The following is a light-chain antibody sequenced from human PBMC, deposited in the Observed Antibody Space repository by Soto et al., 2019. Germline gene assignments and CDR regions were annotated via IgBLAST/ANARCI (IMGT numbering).Light chain of an antibody. J-gene: IGKJ4*01. CDR2: DAS. V-gene: IGKV1-13*02. CDR3: HHLHSYPLG. Sequence: AIQLTQSPSSLSVSVGDRVTLTCRASQGIGYSLAWCQQRPQKAPRLLIYDASTLQSGVPSRFSGSWSGTDFTLTISSLKPEDFASYYCHHLHSYPLGFGRGTKVEIK. CDR1: QGIGYS.